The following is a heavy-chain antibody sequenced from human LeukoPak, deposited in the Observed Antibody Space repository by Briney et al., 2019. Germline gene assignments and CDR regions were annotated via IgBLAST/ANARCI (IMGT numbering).Heavy chain of an antibody. Sequence: PGGSLRLSCAASGFTFSNYAMHWVRQAPGKGLEGVAVISYDGSYKYYADSVKGRFTISRDNSKNTLYLQMNSLRAEDTAVYYCAKVGDYGDYALDYWGQGTLVTVSS. CDR3: AKVGDYGDYALDY. CDR2: ISYDGSYK. D-gene: IGHD4-17*01. J-gene: IGHJ4*02. CDR1: GFTFSNYA. V-gene: IGHV3-30*04.